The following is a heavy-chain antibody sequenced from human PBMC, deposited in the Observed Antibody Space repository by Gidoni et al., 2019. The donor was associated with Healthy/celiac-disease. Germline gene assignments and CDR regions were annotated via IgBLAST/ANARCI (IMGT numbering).Heavy chain of an antibody. CDR3: AAEGSYTVQGMDV. Sequence: QVQLQQSGPGLVKPSQTLSLPCAISGYSSSRNRSSWNGLRQSPSRGLEWLGRTYYRAKRYNDYAVSVKSRITSNPDTSKNQFSLQLNSVTPEDTAVYYCAAEGSYTVQGMDVWGQGTTVTVSS. V-gene: IGHV6-1*01. J-gene: IGHJ6*02. CDR1: GYSSSRNRSS. CDR2: TYYRAKRYN. D-gene: IGHD3-10*01.